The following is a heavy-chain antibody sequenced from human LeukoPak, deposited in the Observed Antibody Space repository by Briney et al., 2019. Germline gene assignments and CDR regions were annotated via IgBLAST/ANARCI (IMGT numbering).Heavy chain of an antibody. J-gene: IGHJ4*02. CDR2: IYYSGST. CDR3: ARRSIAVAEYDY. V-gene: IGHV4-59*01. Sequence: SETLSLTCTVSGGSISSYYWSWIRQPPGKGLEWIGYIYYSGSTNYNPSLKSRVTISVDTSKNQFSLKLSSVTAADTAVYYCARRSIAVAEYDYWGQGTLVTVSS. D-gene: IGHD6-19*01. CDR1: GGSISSYY.